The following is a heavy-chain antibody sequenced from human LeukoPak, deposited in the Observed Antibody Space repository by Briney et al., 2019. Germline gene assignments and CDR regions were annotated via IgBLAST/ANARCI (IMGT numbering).Heavy chain of an antibody. Sequence: KSSETLSLTCTVSGGSISSGSYYWSWIRQPAGKGLEWIGRMYTSGSTNYSPSPKSRVTISVDTSKNQFSLKLSSVTAADTAVYYCARGPVATFGVINYYFDYWGQGTLVTVSS. J-gene: IGHJ4*02. CDR3: ARGPVATFGVINYYFDY. CDR2: MYTSGST. CDR1: GGSISSGSYY. D-gene: IGHD3-3*01. V-gene: IGHV4-61*02.